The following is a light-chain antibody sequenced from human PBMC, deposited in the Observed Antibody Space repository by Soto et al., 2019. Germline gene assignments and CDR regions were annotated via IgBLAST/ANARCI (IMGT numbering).Light chain of an antibody. J-gene: IGKJ1*01. V-gene: IGKV3-20*01. Sequence: IVLTQSPVTLSFSRRERPTLSCRASQSVSSSYLAWYQQKPGQAPRLLIYGASSRATGIPDRFSGGGSGTDFTLTISRLEPEDFAVYYCQQYGSSLWTFGQGTKVDIK. CDR1: QSVSSSY. CDR2: GAS. CDR3: QQYGSSLWT.